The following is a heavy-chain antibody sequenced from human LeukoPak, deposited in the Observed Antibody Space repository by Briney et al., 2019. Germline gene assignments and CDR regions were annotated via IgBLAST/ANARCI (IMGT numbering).Heavy chain of an antibody. CDR3: AKDSSGYYSGINWFDP. CDR2: ISGSGGST. J-gene: IGHJ5*02. D-gene: IGHD3-22*01. CDR1: GFTFSSYA. V-gene: IGHV3-23*01. Sequence: TGGSLRLSCAASGFTFSSYAMSWVRQAPGKGLEWVSAISGSGGSTYYADSVKGRFTISRDNSKNTLYLQMNSLRAEDTAVYYCAKDSSGYYSGINWFDPWGQGTLVTVSS.